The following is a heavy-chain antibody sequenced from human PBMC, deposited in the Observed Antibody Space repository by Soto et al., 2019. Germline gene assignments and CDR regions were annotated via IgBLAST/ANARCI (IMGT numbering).Heavy chain of an antibody. D-gene: IGHD3-3*01. V-gene: IGHV1-18*01. CDR2: ISAYNGNT. CDR1: GYTFTSYG. J-gene: IGHJ4*02. CDR3: AREVSNDFWSGYHIGAYDY. Sequence: ASVKVYCKASGYTFTSYGISWVRQAPGQGLEWMGWISAYNGNTNYAQKLQGRVTMTTDTSTSTAYMELRSLRSDDTAVYYCAREVSNDFWSGYHIGAYDYWGQGTLVTVSS.